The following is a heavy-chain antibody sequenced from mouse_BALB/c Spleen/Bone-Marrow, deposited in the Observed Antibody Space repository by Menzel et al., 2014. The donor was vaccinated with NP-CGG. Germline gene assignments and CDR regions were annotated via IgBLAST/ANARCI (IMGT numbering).Heavy chain of an antibody. V-gene: IGHV1S127*01. Sequence: QVQLQQSGPQLVRPGTSVKMSCKASGYTITSFWMHWMKQRPGQGLEWIGMIDPSDSETRLNQTFKDKATLTVDKSSSTAYMQLSSPTSEDSAVYYCARGGGNYLFVYWGQGTLVTVSA. D-gene: IGHD2-1*01. CDR3: ARGGGNYLFVY. CDR1: GYTITSFW. CDR2: IDPSDSET. J-gene: IGHJ3*01.